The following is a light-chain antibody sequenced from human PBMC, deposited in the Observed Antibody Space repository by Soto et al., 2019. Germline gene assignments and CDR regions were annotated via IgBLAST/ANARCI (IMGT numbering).Light chain of an antibody. V-gene: IGLV2-14*01. CDR1: SSDVGGYNY. J-gene: IGLJ1*01. CDR2: EVS. CDR3: SSYTSSSTRV. Sequence: QSVLTQPASVSGSPGQSITISCTGTSSDVGGYNYVSWYQQHPGKAPKLMIYEVSNRPSGVSNRFSGSKSGNTASLTISGLQAEDEGDYYCSSYTSSSTRVFGTGTKVTAL.